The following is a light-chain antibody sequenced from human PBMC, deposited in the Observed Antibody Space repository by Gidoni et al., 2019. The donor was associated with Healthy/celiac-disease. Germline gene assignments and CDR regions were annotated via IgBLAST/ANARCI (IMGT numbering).Light chain of an antibody. Sequence: ELVLTQSPATLSLSPGERATLSCRASQSVSSYLAWYQQKPGQAPRLLSYDASNRATCIPARFSGSGSGTDFTLTISSLEPEDFAVYYCQQRSNWPTFGGGTKVEIK. CDR1: QSVSSY. V-gene: IGKV3-11*01. CDR2: DAS. J-gene: IGKJ4*01. CDR3: QQRSNWPT.